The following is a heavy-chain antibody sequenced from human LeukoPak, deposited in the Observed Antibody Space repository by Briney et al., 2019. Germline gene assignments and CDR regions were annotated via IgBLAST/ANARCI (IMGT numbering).Heavy chain of an antibody. CDR1: GFTFSSYG. V-gene: IGHV3-30*18. J-gene: IGHJ4*02. Sequence: GGSLRLSCAASGFTFSSYGMHWVRQAPGKGLEWVAVISYDGSNKYYADSVKGRFTISRDNPKNTLYLQMSSLRAEDTAVYYCAKVFYGGNSAGNDYWGQGTLVTVSS. D-gene: IGHD4-23*01. CDR3: AKVFYGGNSAGNDY. CDR2: ISYDGSNK.